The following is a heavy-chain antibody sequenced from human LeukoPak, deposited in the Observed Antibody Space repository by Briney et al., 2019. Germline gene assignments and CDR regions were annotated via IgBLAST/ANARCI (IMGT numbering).Heavy chain of an antibody. V-gene: IGHV1-24*01. Sequence: AAVKVSCKVSGYTLTELSMHWVRQAPGKGLPWMGGFDPEDGETIYAQKFQGRVTMTEDTSTDTAYMELSSLRSEDTAVYYCATDPRSSVTGTRGVYFDYWGQGTLVTVSS. CDR1: GYTLTELS. D-gene: IGHD1-20*01. J-gene: IGHJ4*02. CDR2: FDPEDGET. CDR3: ATDPRSSVTGTRGVYFDY.